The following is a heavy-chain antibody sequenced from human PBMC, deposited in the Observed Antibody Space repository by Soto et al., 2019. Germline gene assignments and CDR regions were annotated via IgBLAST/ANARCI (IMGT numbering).Heavy chain of an antibody. V-gene: IGHV4-30-2*01. CDR2: IYHIGST. CDR1: GGSISSGGYS. Sequence: HLQLQESGSGLVKPSQTLSLTCAVSGGSISSGGYSWRWIRQPPGKGLEWIGYIYHIGSTYYNPSLKSRVTIAVDRSKNLVSQKLSSVTAADTAVYYCARGGNHPGYFDYWGQGTLVTVSS. D-gene: IGHD2-15*01. J-gene: IGHJ4*02. CDR3: ARGGNHPGYFDY.